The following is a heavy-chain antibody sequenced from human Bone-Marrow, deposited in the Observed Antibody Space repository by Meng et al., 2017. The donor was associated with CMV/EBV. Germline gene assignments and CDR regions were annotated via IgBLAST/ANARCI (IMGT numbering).Heavy chain of an antibody. Sequence: GESLKISCAASGFNFSVSGMHWVRQAPGKGLEWVAFIWFDGSTKNFADSVKGRFTISRDNSKNTLYLQMNSLRPEDTATYFCAKDKGLRYLEWSVVRGQGTLVTVSS. J-gene: IGHJ4*02. V-gene: IGHV3-30*02. CDR2: IWFDGSTK. CDR1: GFNFSVSG. D-gene: IGHD3-3*01. CDR3: AKDKGLRYLEWSVV.